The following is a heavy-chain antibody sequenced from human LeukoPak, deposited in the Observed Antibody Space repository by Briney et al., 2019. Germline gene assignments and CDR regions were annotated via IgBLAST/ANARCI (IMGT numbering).Heavy chain of an antibody. V-gene: IGHV4-59*01. D-gene: IGHD4-17*01. CDR2: IYYSGST. CDR1: GGSISSYY. J-gene: IGHJ5*02. CDR3: ARFYGDYVSGWFDP. Sequence: PSETLSLTCTVSGGSISSYYWSWIRRPPGKGLEWIGYIYYSGSTNYNPSLKSRVTISVDTSKNQFSLKLSSVTAADTAVNYCARFYGDYVSGWFDPWGQGTLVTVSS.